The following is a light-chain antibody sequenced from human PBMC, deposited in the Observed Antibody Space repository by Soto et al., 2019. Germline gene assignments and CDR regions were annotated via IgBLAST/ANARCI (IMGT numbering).Light chain of an antibody. J-gene: IGKJ1*01. Sequence: EIVLTQSPGTLSLSPGERATLSCRASQSVIYVAWYQQKPGQAPRLLFYGASNRATGIPGRFSGSGSGTDFTLTISSLQSEDFAVYYCQQYNNWPPWTFGQGTKVDIK. V-gene: IGKV3D-15*01. CDR3: QQYNNWPPWT. CDR2: GAS. CDR1: QSVIY.